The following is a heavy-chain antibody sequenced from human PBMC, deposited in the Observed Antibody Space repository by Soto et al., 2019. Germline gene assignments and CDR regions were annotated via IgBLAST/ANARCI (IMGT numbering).Heavy chain of an antibody. J-gene: IGHJ4*02. CDR3: AKDISQQLGSFDY. CDR1: GLTFSNYA. V-gene: IGHV3-30*18. Sequence: PGGSLRLSCAASGLTFSNYAMHWVRQAPGKGPEWVAAISYDGRNKYYADSVKGRFTISRDNSKNTLDLQMNSLRTEDTAVYYCAKDISQQLGSFDYWGQGTLVTVSS. D-gene: IGHD6-13*01. CDR2: ISYDGRNK.